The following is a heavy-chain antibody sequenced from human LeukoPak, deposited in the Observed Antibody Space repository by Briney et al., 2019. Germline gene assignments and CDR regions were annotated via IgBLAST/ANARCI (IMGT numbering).Heavy chain of an antibody. CDR2: IYYSGST. Sequence: SETLSLTCSVSGDSFSTSSYYWGWIHQPPGKGLVWIGTIYYSGSTYYNPSLTSRVTISVDTSKNQFSLKLSSVTAADTAVYYCARHKDYYYSYMDVWGKGTTVTISS. V-gene: IGHV4-39*01. CDR3: ARHKDYYYSYMDV. CDR1: GDSFSTSSYY. J-gene: IGHJ6*03.